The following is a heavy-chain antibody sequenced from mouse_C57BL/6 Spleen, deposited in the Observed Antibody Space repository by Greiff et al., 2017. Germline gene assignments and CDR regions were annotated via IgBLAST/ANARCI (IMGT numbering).Heavy chain of an antibody. V-gene: IGHV6-3*01. CDR2: IRLKSDKYAT. CDR3: TPYYGSSPVAN. J-gene: IGHJ3*01. CDR1: GFTFSNYW. D-gene: IGHD1-1*01. Sequence: EVKLQESGGGLVQPGGSLKLSCVASGFTFSNYWMNWVRQSPEKGLEWDAQIRLKSDKYATHYAKSVEGRFTISRDDSKRSVYLQMNNIRAEDTGSYCCTPYYGSSPVANWGQGTLVTVSA.